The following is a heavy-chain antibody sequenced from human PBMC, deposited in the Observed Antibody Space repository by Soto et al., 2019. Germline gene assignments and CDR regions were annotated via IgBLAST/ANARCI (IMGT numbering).Heavy chain of an antibody. CDR1: GGSFSGYY. V-gene: IGHV4-34*01. J-gene: IGHJ4*02. CDR2: INHSGST. Sequence: SETLSLTCAVYGGSFSGYYWSWIRQPPGKGLEWIGEINHSGSTNYNPSLKSRVTISVDTSKNQFSLKLSSVTAADTAVYYCARVIVGPTHFDYWGQGTLVTVSS. CDR3: ARVIVGPTHFDY. D-gene: IGHD1-26*01.